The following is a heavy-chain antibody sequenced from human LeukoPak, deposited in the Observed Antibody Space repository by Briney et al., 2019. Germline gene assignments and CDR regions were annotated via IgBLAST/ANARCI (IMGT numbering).Heavy chain of an antibody. CDR1: GGSFSGYY. Sequence: SETLSLTCAVYGGSFSGYYWSWIRQPPGKGLEWIGEINHSGSTNYNPSLKSRVTVSVDTSKNQFSLKLSSVTAADTAVYYCARVRGVSGPWGQGTLVTVSS. D-gene: IGHD3-10*01. CDR2: INHSGST. V-gene: IGHV4-34*01. CDR3: ARVRGVSGP. J-gene: IGHJ4*02.